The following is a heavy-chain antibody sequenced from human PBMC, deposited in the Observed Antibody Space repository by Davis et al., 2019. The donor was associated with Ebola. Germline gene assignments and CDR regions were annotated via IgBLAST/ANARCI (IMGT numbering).Heavy chain of an antibody. CDR1: GGTFSSYT. D-gene: IGHD3-3*01. Sequence: SVKVSCKASGGTFSSYTISWVRQAPGQGLEWMGRIIPILGIAIYAQKFQGRVTITADKSTSTAYMELSSLRSEDTAVYYCARLRFLEWLLLPDYYGMDVWGQGTTVTVSS. CDR2: IIPILGIA. J-gene: IGHJ6*02. CDR3: ARLRFLEWLLLPDYYGMDV. V-gene: IGHV1-69*02.